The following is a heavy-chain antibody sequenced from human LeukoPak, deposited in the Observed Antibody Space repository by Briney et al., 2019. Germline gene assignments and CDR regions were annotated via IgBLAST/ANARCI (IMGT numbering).Heavy chain of an antibody. CDR3: ARVGMITFGGVIAYYYYYYMDV. J-gene: IGHJ6*03. D-gene: IGHD3-16*02. Sequence: SSETLSLTCAVYGGSSSGYYWSWIRQPPGKGLEWIGEINHSGSTNYNPSLKSRVTISVDTSKNQFSLKLSSVTAADTAVYYCARVGMITFGGVIAYYYYYYMDVWGKGTTVTVSS. CDR1: GGSSSGYY. V-gene: IGHV4-34*01. CDR2: INHSGST.